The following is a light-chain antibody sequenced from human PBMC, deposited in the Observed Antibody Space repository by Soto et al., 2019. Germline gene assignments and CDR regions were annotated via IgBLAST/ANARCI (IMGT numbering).Light chain of an antibody. CDR3: CSYTTTSTYV. J-gene: IGLJ1*01. V-gene: IGLV2-14*03. CDR2: DVN. Sequence: QSVLTQPAFVSGSPGQSITISCTGTSGDVGTYNFVSWYQQHPGKAPKLIIYDVNSRPSGVSNCFSASKSGNTASLTISGLQAEDEADYYCCSYTTTSTYVFGTGTKVTVL. CDR1: SGDVGTYNF.